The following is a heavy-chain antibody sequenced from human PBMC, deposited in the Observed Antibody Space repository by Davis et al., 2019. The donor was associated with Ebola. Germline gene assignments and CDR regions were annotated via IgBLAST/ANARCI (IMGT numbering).Heavy chain of an antibody. CDR3: ARVASEGLEWLLYQSYFDY. J-gene: IGHJ4*02. CDR1: GGTFSSYA. CDR2: IIPIFGTA. V-gene: IGHV1-69*13. D-gene: IGHD3-3*01. Sequence: SVKVSCKASGGTFSSYAISWVRQAPGQGLEWMGGIIPIFGTANYAQKFQGRVTITADESTSTAYMELSSLRSEDTAVYYCARVASEGLEWLLYQSYFDYWVQGTLVTVSS.